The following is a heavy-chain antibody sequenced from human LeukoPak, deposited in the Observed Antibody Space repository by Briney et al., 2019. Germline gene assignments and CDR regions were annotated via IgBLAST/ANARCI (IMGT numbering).Heavy chain of an antibody. CDR3: ANEEYDSSGYYCLSWFDP. CDR1: GFTFSSYA. V-gene: IGHV3-23*01. D-gene: IGHD3-22*01. CDR2: ISGSGGST. J-gene: IGHJ5*02. Sequence: GGSLRLSCAASGFTFSSYAMSWVRQAPGKGLEWVSAISGSGGSTYYADSVKGRFTISRDNSKNTLYLQMNSLRAEDTAVYYCANEEYDSSGYYCLSWFDPWGQGTLVTVSS.